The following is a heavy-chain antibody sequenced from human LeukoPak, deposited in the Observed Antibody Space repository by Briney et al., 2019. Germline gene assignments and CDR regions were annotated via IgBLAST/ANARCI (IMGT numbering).Heavy chain of an antibody. J-gene: IGHJ4*02. V-gene: IGHV4-59*11. D-gene: IGHD3-16*01. CDR3: ARDSGG. CDR2: IYYSGST. CDR1: GGSISSHY. Sequence: SETLSLTCTVSGGSISSHYWSWIRQPPGKGLEWIGYIYYSGSTNYNPSLKSRVNISVDTSKNQFSLKLSSVTAADTAVYYCARDSGGWGQGTLVTVSS.